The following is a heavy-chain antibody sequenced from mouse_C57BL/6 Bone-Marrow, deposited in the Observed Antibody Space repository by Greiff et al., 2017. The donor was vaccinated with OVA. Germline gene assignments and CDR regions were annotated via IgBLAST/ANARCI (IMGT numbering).Heavy chain of an antibody. Sequence: QVQLQQSGAELARPGASVKMSCKASGYTFTSYTMHWVKQRPGQGLEWIGYINPSSGYTNYNQKFKDKATLTADKSSSTAYMQLSSLTSEDSAVYYCARSRYYGSTYAMDYWGQGTSVTVSS. CDR2: INPSSGYT. J-gene: IGHJ4*01. CDR1: GYTFTSYT. V-gene: IGHV1-4*01. D-gene: IGHD1-1*01. CDR3: ARSRYYGSTYAMDY.